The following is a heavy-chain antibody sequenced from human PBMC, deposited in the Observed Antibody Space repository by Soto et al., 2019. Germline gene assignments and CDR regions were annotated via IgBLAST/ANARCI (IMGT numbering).Heavy chain of an antibody. Sequence: GGSLRLSCAASGFTFSSYWMSWVRQAPGKGLEWVANIKQDGSEKYYVDSVKGRFTISRDNAKNSLYLQMNSLRAEDTAVYYCARMGEPYYYGSGSYYNNLDYWGQGTLVTVSS. CDR1: GFTFSSYW. CDR3: ARMGEPYYYGSGSYYNNLDY. V-gene: IGHV3-7*05. CDR2: IKQDGSEK. D-gene: IGHD3-10*01. J-gene: IGHJ4*02.